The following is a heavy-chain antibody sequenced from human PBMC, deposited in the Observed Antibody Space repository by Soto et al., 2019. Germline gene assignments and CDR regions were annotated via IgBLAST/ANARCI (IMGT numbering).Heavy chain of an antibody. CDR3: VKATGNIRYYFFFYPMDV. Sequence: EMQLLESGGGLVKPGGSLRVSCTASGFTFTDFAMSWVRQAPGKGLEWVSAISVSGGSTYYADSVKGRFTISRDNSKNTLYLQLTSQSVADTAVYYCVKATGNIRYYFFFYPMDVWGQATTVTVSS. CDR2: ISVSGGST. CDR1: GFTFTDFA. V-gene: IGHV3-23*01. J-gene: IGHJ6*02.